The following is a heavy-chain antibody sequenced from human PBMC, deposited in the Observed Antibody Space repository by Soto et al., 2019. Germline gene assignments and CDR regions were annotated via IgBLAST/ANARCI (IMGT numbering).Heavy chain of an antibody. CDR2: IYHTGST. D-gene: IGHD3-9*01. CDR1: PLSVTSNTW. CDR3: ARDSRYFTDSGCAIMRDAFDF. Sequence: QVQLPESGPGVVKPSGTLSLTCSFSPLSVTSNTWWSWVRQTPGKPLEWCGEIYHTGSTNYNPSLLSRVDLSMDQYNHQFSLMVTFVTAADTAVYYCARDSRYFTDSGCAIMRDAFDFWGQGIMVNVS. V-gene: IGHV4-4*02. J-gene: IGHJ3*01.